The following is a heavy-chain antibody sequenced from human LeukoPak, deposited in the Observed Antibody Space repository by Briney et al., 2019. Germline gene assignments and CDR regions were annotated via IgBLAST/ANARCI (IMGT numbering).Heavy chain of an antibody. V-gene: IGHV4-39*01. CDR3: AANYYDSSGYYLGVFDP. CDR2: IYYSGST. J-gene: IGHJ5*02. D-gene: IGHD3-22*01. CDR1: GGSISSSSYY. Sequence: SETLSLTCTVSGGSISSSSYYWGWIRQPPGKGLEWIGSIYYSGSTYYNPSLKRRVTISVDTSKNQFSLKLSSVTAADTDVYYCAANYYDSSGYYLGVFDPWGQGTLVTVSS.